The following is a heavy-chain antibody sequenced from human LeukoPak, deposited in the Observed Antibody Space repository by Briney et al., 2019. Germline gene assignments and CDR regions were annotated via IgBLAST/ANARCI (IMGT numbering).Heavy chain of an antibody. CDR1: GGSISSSSYY. V-gene: IGHV4-39*07. Sequence: PSETLSLTCTVSGGSISSSSYYWGWIRQPPGKGLEWIGSIYYSGSTYYNPSLKSRVTISVDTSKNQFSLKLSSVTAADTAVYYCARETYYDSSGDIMVRDAFDIWGQGTMVTVSS. CDR3: ARETYYDSSGDIMVRDAFDI. J-gene: IGHJ3*02. CDR2: IYYSGST. D-gene: IGHD3-22*01.